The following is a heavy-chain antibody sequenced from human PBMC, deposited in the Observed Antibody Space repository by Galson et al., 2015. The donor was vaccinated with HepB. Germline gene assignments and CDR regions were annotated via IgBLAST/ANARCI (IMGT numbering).Heavy chain of an antibody. D-gene: IGHD2-15*01. CDR2: IYSGGHA. Sequence: SLRLSCAVSGFTVSISYVSWVRQAPGKGLEWLSVIYSGGHAFYADPVQGRFTISRDTSKNTVYLQMRSLRAEDTAVYYCASPFCIGGNCYPLWYWGQGTLVTVSS. CDR1: GFTVSISY. CDR3: ASPFCIGGNCYPLWY. J-gene: IGHJ4*02. V-gene: IGHV3-53*01.